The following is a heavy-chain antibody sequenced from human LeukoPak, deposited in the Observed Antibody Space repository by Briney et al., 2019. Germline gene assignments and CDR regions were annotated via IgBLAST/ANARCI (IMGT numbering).Heavy chain of an antibody. CDR2: IYSGGST. D-gene: IGHD2-2*02. V-gene: IGHV3-53*01. CDR1: GFTVSSNY. J-gene: IGHJ6*03. CDR3: ASDRVSRGYCSSTSCFTSYYMDV. Sequence: GGSLRLSCAASGFTVSSNYMSWVRQAPGKGLEWVSVIYSGGSTYYADSVKGRFTISRDNSKNTLYLQMNSLRAEDTAVYYCASDRVSRGYCSSTSCFTSYYMDVWGKGTTVTVSS.